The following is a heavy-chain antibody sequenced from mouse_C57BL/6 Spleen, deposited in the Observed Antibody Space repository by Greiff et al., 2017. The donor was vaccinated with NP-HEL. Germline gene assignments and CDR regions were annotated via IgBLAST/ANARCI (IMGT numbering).Heavy chain of an antibody. CDR2: IYPGDGDT. CDR3: ASDDGYYWFAY. D-gene: IGHD2-3*01. J-gene: IGHJ3*01. CDR1: GYAFSSSW. V-gene: IGHV1-82*01. Sequence: VQLQESGPELVKPGASVKISCKASGYAFSSSWMNWVKQRPGKGLEWIGRIYPGDGDTNYNGKFKGKATLTADKSSSTAYMQLSSLASEDSAVYFCASDDGYYWFAYWGQGTLVTVSA.